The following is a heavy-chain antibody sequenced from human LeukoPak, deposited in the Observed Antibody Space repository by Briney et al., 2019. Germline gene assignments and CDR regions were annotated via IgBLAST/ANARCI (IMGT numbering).Heavy chain of an antibody. CDR3: ARVGNSGSYFSPFDY. V-gene: IGHV3-23*01. CDR1: GFTFSSYA. D-gene: IGHD1-26*01. J-gene: IGHJ4*02. CDR2: ISGSGGST. Sequence: GGSLRLSCAASGFTFSSYAMSWVRQAPGKGLEWVSAISGSGGSTYYADSVKGRFTISRDNAKNSLYLQMNSLRAEDTAVYYCARVGNSGSYFSPFDYWGQGTLVTVSS.